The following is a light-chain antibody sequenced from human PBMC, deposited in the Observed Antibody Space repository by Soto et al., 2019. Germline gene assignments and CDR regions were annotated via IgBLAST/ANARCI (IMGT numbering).Light chain of an antibody. V-gene: IGLV2-11*01. CDR2: DIT. Sequence: QSALTQPRSVSGSPGQSVTISCTGTSSDVGRFEYVSWYQQHPGEAPKVVVYDITKRPSGVPDRFSGSKSGNTASLPISGLQAEDEADYYCCSYAGIYSYVFGTGTKVTVL. J-gene: IGLJ1*01. CDR1: SSDVGRFEY. CDR3: CSYAGIYSYV.